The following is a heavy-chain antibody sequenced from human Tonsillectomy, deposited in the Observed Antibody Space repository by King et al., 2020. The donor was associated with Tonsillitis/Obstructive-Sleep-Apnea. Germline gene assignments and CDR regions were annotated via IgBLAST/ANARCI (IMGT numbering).Heavy chain of an antibody. D-gene: IGHD2-2*01. CDR2: IWYDGSNK. CDR1: GFTFSSYG. V-gene: IGHV3-33*01. CDR3: ARGDCSSTSCDHADY. Sequence: VQLVESGGGVVQPGRSLRLSCAASGFTFSSYGMHWVRQAPGKGLEWVAVIWYDGSNKYYADSVKGRFTISRDNSRNTLYLQMNSLGAEDTAVYYCARGDCSSTSCDHADYWGQGTLVNVSS. J-gene: IGHJ4*02.